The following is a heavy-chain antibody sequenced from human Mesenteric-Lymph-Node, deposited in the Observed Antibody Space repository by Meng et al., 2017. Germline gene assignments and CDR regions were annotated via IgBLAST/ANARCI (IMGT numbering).Heavy chain of an antibody. D-gene: IGHD3-10*01. J-gene: IGHJ4*02. V-gene: IGHV4-34*01. CDR2: INHSGST. Sequence: SETLSLTCAVYGGSFSGYYWSWIRQLPGKGLEWIGEINHSGSTNYNPSLKSRVTISVDTSKNQFSLKLSSVTAADTAVYYCARDRITMVRGDYRFDYWGQGTLVTVSS. CDR3: ARDRITMVRGDYRFDY. CDR1: GGSFSGYY.